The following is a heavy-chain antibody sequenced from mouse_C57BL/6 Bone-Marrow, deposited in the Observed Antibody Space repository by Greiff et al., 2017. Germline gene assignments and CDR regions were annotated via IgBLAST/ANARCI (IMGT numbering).Heavy chain of an antibody. CDR3: ARSIITTVVAGDY. V-gene: IGHV1-64*01. CDR1: GYTFTSYW. J-gene: IGHJ2*01. Sequence: QVQLKQPGAELVKPGASVKLSCKASGYTFTSYWMHWVKQRPGQGLEWIGMIHPNSGSTNYNEKFKSKATLTVDKSSSTAYMQLSSLTSEDSAVYYCARSIITTVVAGDYWGQGTTLTVSS. CDR2: IHPNSGST. D-gene: IGHD1-1*01.